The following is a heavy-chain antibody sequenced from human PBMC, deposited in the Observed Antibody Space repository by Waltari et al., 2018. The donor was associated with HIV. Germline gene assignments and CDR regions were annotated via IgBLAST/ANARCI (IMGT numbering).Heavy chain of an antibody. CDR1: GYTLTELS. Sequence: QVQLVQSGAEVKKPGASVKVSCKVSGYTLTELSMHWVRQAPGKGLEWMGGFDPEDGETIYAQKFQGRVTMTEDTSTDTAYMELSSLRSEDTAVYYCATDAGTLGYCSGGSCGSFDPWGQGTLVTVSS. D-gene: IGHD2-15*01. J-gene: IGHJ5*02. CDR2: FDPEDGET. V-gene: IGHV1-24*01. CDR3: ATDAGTLGYCSGGSCGSFDP.